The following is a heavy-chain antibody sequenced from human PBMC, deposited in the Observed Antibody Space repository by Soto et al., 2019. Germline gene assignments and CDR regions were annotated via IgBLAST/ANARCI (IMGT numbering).Heavy chain of an antibody. CDR1: GYTFTSYG. CDR3: ARTYVSGMSSDY. V-gene: IGHV1-18*01. Sequence: QVQLVQSGPEMKKPGASVKVSCKASGYTFTSYGISWVRQAPGQGLEWMGWITSYSGNTNYAQKFQGRVNMTTDTSTSTAYMELRSLRSDDTALYYCARTYVSGMSSDYWGQGTLVTVSS. J-gene: IGHJ4*02. CDR2: ITSYSGNT. D-gene: IGHD3-10*01.